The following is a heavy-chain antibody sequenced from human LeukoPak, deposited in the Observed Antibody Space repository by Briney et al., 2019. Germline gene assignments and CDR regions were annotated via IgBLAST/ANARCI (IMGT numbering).Heavy chain of an antibody. CDR3: ARCHGYYYYNWFDP. CDR2: IYHSGST. J-gene: IGHJ5*02. CDR1: GYSISSGYY. V-gene: IGHV4-38-2*02. D-gene: IGHD3-22*01. Sequence: SETLSLTCTVSGYSISSGYYWGWIRQPPGKGLEWIGSIYHSGSTYYNPSLKSRVTISVDTSKNQFSLKLSSVTAADTAVYYCARCHGYYYYNWFDPWGQGTLVTVSS.